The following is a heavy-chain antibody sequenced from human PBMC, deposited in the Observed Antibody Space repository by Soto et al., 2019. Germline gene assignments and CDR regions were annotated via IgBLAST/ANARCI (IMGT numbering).Heavy chain of an antibody. CDR2: ISGSGGST. CDR3: AKDFSRTTVTTNFDY. J-gene: IGHJ4*02. V-gene: IGHV3-23*01. CDR1: GFTFSSYA. D-gene: IGHD4-17*01. Sequence: LRLSCPASGFTFSSYAMSWVRQAPGKGLEWVSAISGSGGSTYYADSVKGRFTISRDNSKNTLYLQMNSLRAEDTAVYYCAKDFSRTTVTTNFDYWGQGTLVTVSS.